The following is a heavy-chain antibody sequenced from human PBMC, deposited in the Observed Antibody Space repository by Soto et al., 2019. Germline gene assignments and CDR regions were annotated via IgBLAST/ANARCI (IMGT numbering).Heavy chain of an antibody. CDR2: LDGAGGST. CDR3: AAPRDEYGSGVSWFTYGMDI. CDR1: GCTFSDFA. D-gene: IGHD3-10*01. V-gene: IGHV3-23*01. J-gene: IGHJ6*02. Sequence: GGSLRLSCLASGCTFSDFAMTWVRHVPGRGLEWVASLDGAGGSTYYAESVRGRFSISRDNSQNTLFLQMKRLTVDDTAIYYCAAPRDEYGSGVSWFTYGMDIWGQGTTVTVSS.